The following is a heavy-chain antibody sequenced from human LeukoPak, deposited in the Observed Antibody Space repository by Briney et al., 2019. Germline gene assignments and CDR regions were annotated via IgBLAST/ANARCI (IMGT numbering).Heavy chain of an antibody. V-gene: IGHV1-69*06. CDR1: GGTFSSYA. Sequence: SVKVSCKASGGTFSSYAVSWVRQAPGQGLEWMGRIIPIFGTANYAQKFQGRVTITADKSTSTAYMELSGLRSEDTAVYYCARLPNYGSGIDWFDPWGQGTLVTVSS. J-gene: IGHJ5*02. D-gene: IGHD3-10*01. CDR3: ARLPNYGSGIDWFDP. CDR2: IIPIFGTA.